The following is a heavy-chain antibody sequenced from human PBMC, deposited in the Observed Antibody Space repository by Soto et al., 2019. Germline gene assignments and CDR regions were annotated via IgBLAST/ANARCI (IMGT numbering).Heavy chain of an antibody. CDR3: ARRPAGVPAAMNNWFDP. CDR1: GYSFTSYW. V-gene: IGHV5-51*01. D-gene: IGHD2-2*01. Sequence: GESLKISCKGSGYSFTSYWIGWVRQMPGKGLEWMGIIYPGDSDTRYSPSFQGQVTISADKSISTAYLQWSSLKASDTAMYYCARRPAGVPAAMNNWFDPWGQGTLVTVSS. CDR2: IYPGDSDT. J-gene: IGHJ5*02.